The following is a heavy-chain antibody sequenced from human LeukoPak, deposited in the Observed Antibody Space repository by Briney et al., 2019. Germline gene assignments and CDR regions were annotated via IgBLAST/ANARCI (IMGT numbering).Heavy chain of an antibody. J-gene: IGHJ4*02. CDR3: AKPPIPGIAVAEDY. D-gene: IGHD6-19*01. V-gene: IGHV1-69*05. Sequence: SXXVSCKASGGTFNSYAISWVRQAPGQGLEWMGRIIPIFGTVNYAQKFQGRVTITTDESTSKAYMELSSLRSEDTAVYYCAKPPIPGIAVAEDYWGQGTLVIVSS. CDR2: IIPIFGTV. CDR1: GGTFNSYA.